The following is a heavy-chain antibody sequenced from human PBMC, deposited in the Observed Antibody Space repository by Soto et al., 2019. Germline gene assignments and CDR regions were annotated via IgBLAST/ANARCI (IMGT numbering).Heavy chain of an antibody. CDR1: GGSISSSSYY. J-gene: IGHJ4*02. CDR3: ASPRYYYVSGSYYDY. CDR2: IYYSGST. D-gene: IGHD3-10*01. V-gene: IGHV4-39*01. Sequence: TSGTLSLTCTVSGGSISSSSYYWGWIRQPPGKGLEWIGSIYYSGSTYYNPSLKSRVTISVDTSKNQFSLKLSSVTAADTAVYYCASPRYYYVSGSYYDYGGQGTLVTVSS.